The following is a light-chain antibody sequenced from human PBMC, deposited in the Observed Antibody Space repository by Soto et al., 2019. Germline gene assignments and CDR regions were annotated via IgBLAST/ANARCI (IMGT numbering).Light chain of an antibody. J-gene: IGKJ1*01. CDR2: AAS. CDR1: QSIRSY. V-gene: IGKV1-39*01. CDR3: QQSYITPPGT. Sequence: IQMTQSPSSLSASVGDRVTITCRASQSIRSYLNCYQQKPGRAPNLLIYAASGLQTEVPSRFSGSGSGTDFTLSISSLQREDFATYYCQQSYITPPGTFGQGTKVDIK.